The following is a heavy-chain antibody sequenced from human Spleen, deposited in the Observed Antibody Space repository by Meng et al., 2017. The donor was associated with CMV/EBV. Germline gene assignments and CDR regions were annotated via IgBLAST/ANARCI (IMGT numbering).Heavy chain of an antibody. D-gene: IGHD6-6*01. V-gene: IGHV5-51*01. CDR2: IFPGDSDT. CDR1: GYRFTSYW. Sequence: GGSLRLSCKGSGYRFTSYWIGWVRQMPGKGLEWMGIIFPGDSDTRYSPSFQGQVTMSADKSISTAYLQWSSLRASDTAMYFCARGAIEYASSSWFDPWDQGTLVTVSS. J-gene: IGHJ5*02. CDR3: ARGAIEYASSSWFDP.